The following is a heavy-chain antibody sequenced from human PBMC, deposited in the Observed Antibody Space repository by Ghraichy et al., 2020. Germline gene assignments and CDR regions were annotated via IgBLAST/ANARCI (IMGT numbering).Heavy chain of an antibody. V-gene: IGHV1-2*02. J-gene: IGHJ4*02. CDR2: INPDGSFA. CDR1: GFTFTAYY. Sequence: ASVKVSCKGSGFTFTAYYIHWVRQAPGQGLEWMGYINPDGSFADHAQRFQGRLVMTRDTSITTVYMELSSLRSDDTAVYYCARDDSGPESIDYWGRVTLVSVSS. CDR3: ARDDSGPESIDY. D-gene: IGHD3-22*01.